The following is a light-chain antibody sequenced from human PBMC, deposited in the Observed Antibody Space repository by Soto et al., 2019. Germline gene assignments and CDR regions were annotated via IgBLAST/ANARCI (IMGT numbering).Light chain of an antibody. V-gene: IGKV1-9*01. J-gene: IGKJ4*01. CDR3: QQRQSYPLT. Sequence: DIQMTQSPSFLSASVGDRFTITCRASQGISSFLAWFQQKPGKAPKLLIYSASTLQSGVPSRFSGSGSGTEFTLTISSLQPEDFATYYCQQRQSYPLTFGGGTKVDIK. CDR1: QGISSF. CDR2: SAS.